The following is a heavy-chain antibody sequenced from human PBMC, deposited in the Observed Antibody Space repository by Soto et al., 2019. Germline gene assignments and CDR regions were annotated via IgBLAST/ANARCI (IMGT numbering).Heavy chain of an antibody. CDR2: ISGSGGST. J-gene: IGHJ5*02. CDR3: AKDLHYYDSSGAGS. CDR1: GFTFSSYA. Sequence: EVQLLESGGGLVQPGGSLSLSCAASGFTFSSYAMSWVRQAPGPGLEWVSAISGSGGSTYYADSVKGRFTISRDNSKNTLYLQRNSLRAEDTAVYYGAKDLHYYDSSGAGSWGQGTLVTVSS. D-gene: IGHD3-22*01. V-gene: IGHV3-23*01.